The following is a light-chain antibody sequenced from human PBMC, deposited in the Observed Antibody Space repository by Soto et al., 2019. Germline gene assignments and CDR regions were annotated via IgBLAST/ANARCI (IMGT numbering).Light chain of an antibody. CDR2: DVS. J-gene: IGKJ5*01. V-gene: IGKV1-13*02. CDR3: QQFNTYPIT. CDR1: QDIRGA. Sequence: AIQLTQSPSSLSASVGDRVTITCRASQDIRGALAWYQQKPVKPPKLLIFDVSSWQSGVPSRFSGSGSGTDFTLTILSLQPEDFATYYCQQFNTYPITFGQGTRLEIK.